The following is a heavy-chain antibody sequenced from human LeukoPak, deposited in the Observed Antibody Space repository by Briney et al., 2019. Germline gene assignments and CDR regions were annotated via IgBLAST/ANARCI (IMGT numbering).Heavy chain of an antibody. J-gene: IGHJ4*02. Sequence: PGGSLRLSCAASGFNFSSYGMHWVRQAPGKGLEWVAVLSADGSHKQFADSVKDRFAIYRDNSKKTLYLQMNGLRAEDTAVYYCAKGGVSDRGSWYGDYFDYWGQGTLVTVSS. CDR3: AKGGVSDRGSWYGDYFDY. CDR2: LSADGSHK. D-gene: IGHD6-13*01. CDR1: GFNFSSYG. V-gene: IGHV3-30*18.